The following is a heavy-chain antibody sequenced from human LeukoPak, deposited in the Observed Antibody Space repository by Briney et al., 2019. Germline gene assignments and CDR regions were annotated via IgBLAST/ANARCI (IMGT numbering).Heavy chain of an antibody. D-gene: IGHD1-14*01. CDR2: IYYSGST. Sequence: SETLSLTCTVSGDSISSYYWSWIRQPPGKGLEWIGYIYYSGSTNYNPSLKSRLTISVDTSKNQFSLKLTSVTAADTAVYYCARVAWSEYFFDYWGQGTLVTVSS. CDR1: GDSISSYY. J-gene: IGHJ4*02. CDR3: ARVAWSEYFFDY. V-gene: IGHV4-59*01.